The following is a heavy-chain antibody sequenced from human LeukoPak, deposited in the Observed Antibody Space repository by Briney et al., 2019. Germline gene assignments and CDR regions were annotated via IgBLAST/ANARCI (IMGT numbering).Heavy chain of an antibody. CDR1: GYSISNYY. V-gene: IGHV4-59*12. CDR2: IYYSGNT. CDR3: ATLGGDYGINY. D-gene: IGHD4-17*01. Sequence: KPSETLFLTCTVSGYSISNYYWTWIPQPPGKGLEWIEYIYYSGNTNYHPSLKSRVTISLDTSKNQCSLKVTAVTAADTAVYFCATLGGDYGINYWGQGTLVTVSS. J-gene: IGHJ4*02.